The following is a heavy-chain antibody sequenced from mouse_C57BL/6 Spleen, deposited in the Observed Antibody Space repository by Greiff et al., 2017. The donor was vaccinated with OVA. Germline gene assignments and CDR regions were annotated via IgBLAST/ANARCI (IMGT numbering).Heavy chain of an antibody. J-gene: IGHJ4*01. CDR1: GYTFTDYY. Sequence: EVKLVESGPVLVKPGASVKMSCKASGYTFTDYYMNWVKQSHGKSLEWIGVINPYNGGTSYNQKFKGKATLTVDKSSSTAYMELNSLTSEDSAVYYCARSLHYYAMDYWGQGTSVTVSS. CDR3: ARSLHYYAMDY. CDR2: INPYNGGT. V-gene: IGHV1-19*01.